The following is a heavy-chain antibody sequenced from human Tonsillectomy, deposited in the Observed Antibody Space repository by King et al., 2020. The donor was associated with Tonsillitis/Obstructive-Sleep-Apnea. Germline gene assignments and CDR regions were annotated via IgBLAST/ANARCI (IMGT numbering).Heavy chain of an antibody. CDR2: INGGGGNT. J-gene: IGHJ4*02. D-gene: IGHD4-17*01. V-gene: IGHV3-23*04. Sequence: VQLVESGGGLVQPGGSLRLSCAASGFTFSTYAMSWVRQAPGKGLEWVSVINGGGGNTYDADSVEGRFTISRDNSKNTLYLQMNSLRAEDTGVYYCAKEDYGDSYFENWGRGTLVTVSS. CDR1: GFTFSTYA. CDR3: AKEDYGDSYFEN.